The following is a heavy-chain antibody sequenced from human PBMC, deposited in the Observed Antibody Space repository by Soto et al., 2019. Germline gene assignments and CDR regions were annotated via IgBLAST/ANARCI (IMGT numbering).Heavy chain of an antibody. CDR2: MNPNSGNT. V-gene: IGHV1-8*01. CDR1: GYTFTSYD. Sequence: ASVKVSCKASGYTFTSYDINWVRQATGQGLEWMGWMNPNSGNTGYAQKFQGRVTMTRNTSISTAYMELSSLRSEDTAVYYCARGGVYDFWSGYYSTYNWFDPWGQGTLVTRLL. J-gene: IGHJ5*02. CDR3: ARGGVYDFWSGYYSTYNWFDP. D-gene: IGHD3-3*01.